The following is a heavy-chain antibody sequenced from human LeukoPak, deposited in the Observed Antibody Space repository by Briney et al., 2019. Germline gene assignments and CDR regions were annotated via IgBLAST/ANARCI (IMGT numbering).Heavy chain of an antibody. V-gene: IGHV3-30*18. D-gene: IGHD6-19*01. CDR1: GFTFSSYG. CDR2: ISYDGSNK. J-gene: IGHJ4*02. Sequence: PGGSLRLSCAASGFTFSSYGMHWVRQAPGKGLEWVAVISYDGSNKYYADSVKGRFTISRDNSKNTLYLQMNSLRAEDTAVYHCAKDFYSSGWYFDYWGQGTLVTVSS. CDR3: AKDFYSSGWYFDY.